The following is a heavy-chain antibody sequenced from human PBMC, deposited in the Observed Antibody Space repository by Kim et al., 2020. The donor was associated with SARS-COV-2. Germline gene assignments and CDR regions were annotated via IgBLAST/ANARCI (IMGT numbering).Heavy chain of an antibody. D-gene: IGHD1-26*01. J-gene: IGHJ6*02. V-gene: IGHV3-23*01. CDR2: ITGSGGST. CDR1: GFTFSSYA. CDR3: AKGAKWGYDYYGMDV. Sequence: GGSLRLSCAASGFTFSSYAMNWVRQAPGKGLEWVSAITGSGGSTYYADSVKGRFTISRDNSKNTLYLQMNSLRGEDTAVYYCAKGAKWGYDYYGMDVWGQGTMVTVSS.